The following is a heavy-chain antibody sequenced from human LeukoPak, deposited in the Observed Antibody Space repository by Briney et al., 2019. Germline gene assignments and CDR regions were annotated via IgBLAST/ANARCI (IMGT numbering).Heavy chain of an antibody. Sequence: GGSLRLSCAASGFTFSNYWMHWVRQAPGKGLVWVSRINSDGINTSYADSVKGRFTISRDNSKNTLYLQMNSLRGEDTAVYYCAKWFGNFWSGYYTNAYAFDIWGQGTMVTVSS. CDR3: AKWFGNFWSGYYTNAYAFDI. V-gene: IGHV3-74*01. CDR2: INSDGINT. J-gene: IGHJ3*02. D-gene: IGHD3-3*01. CDR1: GFTFSNYW.